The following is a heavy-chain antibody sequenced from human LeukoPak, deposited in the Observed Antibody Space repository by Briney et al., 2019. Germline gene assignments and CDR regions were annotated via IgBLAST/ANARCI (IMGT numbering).Heavy chain of an antibody. J-gene: IGHJ6*02. CDR3: ATYPRAESSVNMDV. D-gene: IGHD3-22*01. CDR2: ILPFFTS. V-gene: IGHV1-69*13. CDR1: GGTFSSSG. Sequence: ASVTVSCTAPGGTFSSSGISWVRQAPGQGLEWLGGILPFFTSNYAQKFQGRVTITADESTSTAYLELRSLRSEDTAAYYCATYPRAESSVNMDVWGQGTTVTVSS.